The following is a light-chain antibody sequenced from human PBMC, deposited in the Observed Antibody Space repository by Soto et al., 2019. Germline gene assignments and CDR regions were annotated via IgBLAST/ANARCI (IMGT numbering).Light chain of an antibody. V-gene: IGKV1-5*01. J-gene: IGKJ1*01. CDR1: QTINNW. CDR3: QQYNTYSPPWT. CDR2: DAS. Sequence: DIQMTQSPSTLSASIGDRVTITCRASQTINNWLAWYQQKPGKAPNLLIFDASSLEGGVPSRFSGSGSGTEFTLTISSLQRDDFATYYCQQYNTYSPPWTFGQGTKVEMK.